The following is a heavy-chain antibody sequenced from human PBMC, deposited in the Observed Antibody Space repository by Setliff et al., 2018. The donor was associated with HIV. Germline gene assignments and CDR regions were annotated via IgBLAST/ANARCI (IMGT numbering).Heavy chain of an antibody. D-gene: IGHD3-10*01. CDR1: GGSFSGYY. Sequence: SETLSLTCAVYGGSFSGYYWTWIRQPPGKGLEWIGDINHSGKTNYNPSLKSRVTISVDTSKNQFSLKLSSVTAADTAVYYCARAPESDYGSEPIFDYWGQGTLVTVSS. CDR3: ARAPESDYGSEPIFDY. V-gene: IGHV4-34*01. J-gene: IGHJ4*02. CDR2: INHSGKT.